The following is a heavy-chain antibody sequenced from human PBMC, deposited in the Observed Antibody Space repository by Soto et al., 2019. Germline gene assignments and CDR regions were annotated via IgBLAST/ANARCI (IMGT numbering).Heavy chain of an antibody. CDR2: ISYSGST. CDR1: RGSIRNFY. Sequence: QVQLQESGPGLVKPSETLSLTCTVSRGSIRNFYWSWLRQPSGRGLEWIGYISYSGSTNYIPSLKSRVTMSIDTPKNQLSLNLTSVTAADTAVYYCARHASPDILTGYPFDHWGQGTPVTVSS. CDR3: ARHASPDILTGYPFDH. J-gene: IGHJ4*02. V-gene: IGHV4-59*08. D-gene: IGHD3-9*01.